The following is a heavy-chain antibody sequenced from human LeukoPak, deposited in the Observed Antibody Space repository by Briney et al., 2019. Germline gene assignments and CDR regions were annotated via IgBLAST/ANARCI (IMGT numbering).Heavy chain of an antibody. CDR1: GGSISSSSYY. CDR3: ARGGYCSSTSCYRHKFDY. CDR2: IYYSGST. Sequence: SETLSLTCTVSGGSISSSSYYWGWIRQPPGKGLEWIGSIYYSGSTYYNPSLKSRVTIFVDTSKNQFSLKLSSVTAADTAVYYCARGGYCSSTSCYRHKFDYWGQGTLVTVSS. J-gene: IGHJ4*02. D-gene: IGHD2-2*01. V-gene: IGHV4-39*01.